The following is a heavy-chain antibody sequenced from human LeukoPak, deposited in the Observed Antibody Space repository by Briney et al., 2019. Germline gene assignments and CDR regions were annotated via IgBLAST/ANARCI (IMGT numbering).Heavy chain of an antibody. CDR2: INPNSGGT. Sequence: GASVKVSCKASGYTFTGYYMHWVRQAPGQGLEWMGWINPNSGGTNYAQKFQGRVTMTRDTSISTAYMELSRLRSDDTAVYYCARGPFYYGSGSYYQTPLDYWGQGTLVTVSS. CDR1: GYTFTGYY. D-gene: IGHD3-10*01. CDR3: ARGPFYYGSGSYYQTPLDY. J-gene: IGHJ4*02. V-gene: IGHV1-2*02.